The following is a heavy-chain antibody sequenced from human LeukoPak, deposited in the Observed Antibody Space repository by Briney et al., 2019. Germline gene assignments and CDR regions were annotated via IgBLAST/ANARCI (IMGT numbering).Heavy chain of an antibody. CDR1: GFTFSSIW. J-gene: IGHJ4*02. V-gene: IGHV3-7*01. CDR2: INQDGREK. Sequence: GGSLRLSCAASGFTFSSIWMSWVRQAPGKGLEWVANINQDGREKYYVDSVKGRFTISRDNAKNSLYLQMNSLRAEDTGVYFCGSPRRGYWGQGTLVTVSS. CDR3: GSPRRGY.